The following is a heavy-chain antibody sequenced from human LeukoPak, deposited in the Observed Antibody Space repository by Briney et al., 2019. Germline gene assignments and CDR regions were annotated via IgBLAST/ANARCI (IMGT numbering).Heavy chain of an antibody. CDR3: ARDIFGGRDPFGAFDI. CDR1: GFTFNNYA. D-gene: IGHD2-21*02. V-gene: IGHV3-9*01. Sequence: QPGRSLRLSCEASGFTFNNYAMHWVRQAPGKGLEWVSGISWDRGTTGYGDSVKGRFTISRDNAKNSLYLQMNSLRVEDTALYYCARDIFGGRDPFGAFDIWGQGTMVTVSS. J-gene: IGHJ3*02. CDR2: ISWDRGTT.